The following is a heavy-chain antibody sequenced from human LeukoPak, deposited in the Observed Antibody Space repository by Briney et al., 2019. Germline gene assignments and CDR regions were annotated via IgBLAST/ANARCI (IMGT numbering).Heavy chain of an antibody. CDR1: GFTFDDYA. J-gene: IGHJ3*02. V-gene: IGHV3-9*01. D-gene: IGHD6-6*01. CDR3: AKVFEYSSSLGAFDI. CDR2: ISWNSGSI. Sequence: PGGSLRLSCAASGFTFDDYAMHWVRQAPGKGLEWVSGISWNSGSIGYADSVKGQFTISRDNAKNSLYLQMNSLRAEDTALYYCAKVFEYSSSLGAFDIWGQGTMVTVSS.